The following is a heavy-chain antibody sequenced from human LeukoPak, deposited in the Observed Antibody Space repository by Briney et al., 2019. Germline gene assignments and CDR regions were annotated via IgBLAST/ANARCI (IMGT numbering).Heavy chain of an antibody. CDR2: ISAYNGNT. CDR1: GYTFTSYG. D-gene: IGHD3-3*01. V-gene: IGHV1-18*01. Sequence: ASVKVSCKASGYTFTSYGISWVRQAPGQGLEWMGWISAYNGNTNYAQKLQGRVTMTTDTSTSTAYMELRSLRSDDTAVYYCARVVVRTSFGVVTVTARIDYWGQGTLVTVAS. J-gene: IGHJ4*02. CDR3: ARVVVRTSFGVVTVTARIDY.